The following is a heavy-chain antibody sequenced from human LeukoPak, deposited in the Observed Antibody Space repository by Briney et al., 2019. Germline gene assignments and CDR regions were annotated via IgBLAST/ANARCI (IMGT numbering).Heavy chain of an antibody. V-gene: IGHV1-2*02. J-gene: IGHJ3*02. D-gene: IGHD1-1*01. CDR1: AYTFTGYY. CDR2: INPNSGGT. Sequence: GASVKVSCNSSAYTFTGYYKHWVRQPPGQGLEWMGCINPNSGGTNYAQKVQGRVTMTRDTSIGTAYMELSRLRSDDTAVYYCARERPTGNDAFDIWGQGTMVTVSS. CDR3: ARERPTGNDAFDI.